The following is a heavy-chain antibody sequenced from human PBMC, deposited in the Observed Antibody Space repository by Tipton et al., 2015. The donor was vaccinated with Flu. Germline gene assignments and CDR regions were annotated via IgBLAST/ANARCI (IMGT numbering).Heavy chain of an antibody. CDR3: ARHGGYYFDY. CDR2: INHSGRT. Sequence: TLSLTCSVSGGSVSSFYWSWIRQPPGKGLEWIGEINHSGRTNYNPSLKSRVTISVDTSKSQFSLKLSSVNAADTAVYYCARHGGYYFDYWGQGTLVTVSS. D-gene: IGHD4-23*01. V-gene: IGHV4-34*01. CDR1: GGSVSSFY. J-gene: IGHJ4*02.